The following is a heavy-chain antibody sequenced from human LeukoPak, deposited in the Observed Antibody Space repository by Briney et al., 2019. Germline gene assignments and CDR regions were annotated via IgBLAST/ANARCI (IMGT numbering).Heavy chain of an antibody. V-gene: IGHV1-18*01. Sequence: ASVKVSCKASGYTFSSYGISWVRQAPGQGLEWMGWISAYNGDTHYAQKFQGRVTMTEDTSTDTAYMELSSLRSEDTAVYYCATGSLSRIFGREWGQGTLVTVSS. CDR1: GYTFSSYG. CDR2: ISAYNGDT. J-gene: IGHJ4*02. D-gene: IGHD2-15*01. CDR3: ATGSLSRIFGRE.